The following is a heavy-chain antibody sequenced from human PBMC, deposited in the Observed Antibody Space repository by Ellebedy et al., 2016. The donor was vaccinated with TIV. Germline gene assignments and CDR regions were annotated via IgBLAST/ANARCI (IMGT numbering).Heavy chain of an antibody. J-gene: IGHJ4*02. CDR2: ISSSSSTI. CDR3: ARDITMGH. CDR1: GFTFSSYS. D-gene: IGHD3-10*01. Sequence: GESLKISXAASGFTFSSYSMNWVRQAPGKGLEWVSYISSSSSTIYYADSVKGRFTISRDNAKNSLYLQMNSLRAEDTAVYYCARDITMGHWGQGTLVTVSS. V-gene: IGHV3-48*04.